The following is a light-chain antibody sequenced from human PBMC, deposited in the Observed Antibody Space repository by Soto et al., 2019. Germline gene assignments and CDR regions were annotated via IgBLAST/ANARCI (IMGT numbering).Light chain of an antibody. CDR3: QQYNSYWT. CDR1: QSISSW. V-gene: IGKV1-5*03. CDR2: KAS. J-gene: IGKJ1*01. Sequence: DIQMTQSPSTLSASVGARVTITCRASQSISSWLAWYQQKPGKAPKLLIYKASSLESGVPSRFSGSGSATEYTLTISSLQPDDFATYYCQQYNSYWTFGQGTKVEIK.